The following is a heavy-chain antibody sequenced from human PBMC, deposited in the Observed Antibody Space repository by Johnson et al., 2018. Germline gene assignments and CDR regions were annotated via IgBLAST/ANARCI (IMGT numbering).Heavy chain of an antibody. D-gene: IGHD3-3*01. CDR3: TGLRDDFHY. CDR1: GFTLSGSA. Sequence: VQLQESGGGLVQPGESLKVSCVGSGFTLSGSAMHWVRQAPGKGLGWVGRITMQPTGYGTLYAASLKGRVVISRDNSKNTVYLEMSSLKNEDTAVYYCTGLRDDFHYWGQGTLVTVSS. CDR2: ITMQPTGYGT. J-gene: IGHJ1*01. V-gene: IGHV3-73*01.